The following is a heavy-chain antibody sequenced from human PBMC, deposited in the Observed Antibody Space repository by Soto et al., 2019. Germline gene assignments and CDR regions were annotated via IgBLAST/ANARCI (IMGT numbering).Heavy chain of an antibody. Sequence: QVQLVQSGAEVKKPGASVKVSCKASGYTFTSYAMHWVRQAPGQRLEWMGWINAGNGNTKYSQKFQGRVTITRDTAASTAYMELSSLRSEDTAVYYCARESSSGYYYDWGQGTLVTVSS. CDR3: ARESSSGYYYD. J-gene: IGHJ4*02. CDR2: INAGNGNT. CDR1: GYTFTSYA. D-gene: IGHD3-22*01. V-gene: IGHV1-3*01.